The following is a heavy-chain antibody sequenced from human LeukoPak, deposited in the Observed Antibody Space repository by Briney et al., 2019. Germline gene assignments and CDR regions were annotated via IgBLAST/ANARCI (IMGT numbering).Heavy chain of an antibody. V-gene: IGHV3-48*01. CDR2: ISSDSGAR. Sequence: GGSLRLSCTASGFTFSSHAMTWVRQAPGKGLEWVSYISSDSGARYYADSVKGRFTISRDNAKNSLYLQMNSLRAEDTAVYYCARATQPGFDPWGQGTLVTVSS. J-gene: IGHJ5*02. CDR1: GFTFSSHA. D-gene: IGHD2-15*01. CDR3: ARATQPGFDP.